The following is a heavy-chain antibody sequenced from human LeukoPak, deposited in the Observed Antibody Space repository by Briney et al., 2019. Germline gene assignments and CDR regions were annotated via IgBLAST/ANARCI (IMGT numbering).Heavy chain of an antibody. J-gene: IGHJ4*02. Sequence: PGGSLRLSCAASGFTFNSYAMSWVRQAPGKGLKWVSRISSSGGSTYYVVSVKGRFTISKDNSKNTLYLQMNSLRAEDTAVYYCAESPMTRVTTGGFDFWGQGTLVTVSS. CDR2: ISSSGGST. CDR1: GFTFNSYA. CDR3: AESPMTRVTTGGFDF. D-gene: IGHD4-17*01. V-gene: IGHV3-23*01.